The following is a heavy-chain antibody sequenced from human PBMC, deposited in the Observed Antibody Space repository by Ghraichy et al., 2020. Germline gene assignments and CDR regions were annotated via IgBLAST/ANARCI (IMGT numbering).Heavy chain of an antibody. Sequence: ETLSLTCAVYGGSFSGYYWSWIRQPPGKGLEWIGEINHSGSTNYNPSLKSRVTISVDTSKNQFSLKLSSVTAADTAVYYCARVGGITMIVDNWGQGTLVTVSS. CDR1: GGSFSGYY. V-gene: IGHV4-34*01. CDR3: ARVGGITMIVDN. D-gene: IGHD3-22*01. J-gene: IGHJ4*02. CDR2: INHSGST.